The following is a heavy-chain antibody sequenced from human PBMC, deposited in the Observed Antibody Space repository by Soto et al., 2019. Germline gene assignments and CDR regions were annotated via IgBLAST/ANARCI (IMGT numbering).Heavy chain of an antibody. CDR3: ARHYYDSSGYYYDWFDP. CDR1: GGSISSSSYY. J-gene: IGHJ5*02. CDR2: IYYSGST. V-gene: IGHV4-39*01. D-gene: IGHD3-22*01. Sequence: KTSETLSLTCTVSGGSISSSSYYWGWIRQPPGKGLEWIGSIYYSGSTYYNPSLKSRVTISVDTSKNQFSLKLSSVTAADTAVYYCARHYYDSSGYYYDWFDPWGQGTLVTVSS.